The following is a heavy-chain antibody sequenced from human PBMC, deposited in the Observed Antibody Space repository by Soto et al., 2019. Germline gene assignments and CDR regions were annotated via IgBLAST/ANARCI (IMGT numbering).Heavy chain of an antibody. Sequence: QVQLVESGGGVVQPGRSLRLSCAASGFTFSSYAMHWVRHAPGKGLEWVAVISYDGSNKYYADSVKGRFTISRDNSKNTLYLQMNSLRAEDTAVYYCARDPNYYGSGSYLRYYYGMDVWGQGTTVTVSS. J-gene: IGHJ6*02. CDR1: GFTFSSYA. D-gene: IGHD3-10*01. CDR2: ISYDGSNK. V-gene: IGHV3-30-3*01. CDR3: ARDPNYYGSGSYLRYYYGMDV.